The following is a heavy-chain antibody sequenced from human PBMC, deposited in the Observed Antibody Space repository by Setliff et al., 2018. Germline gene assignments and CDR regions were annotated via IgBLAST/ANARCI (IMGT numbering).Heavy chain of an antibody. CDR1: GFTFSDYY. CDR2: INPHASEK. D-gene: IGHD3-10*01. V-gene: IGHV3-7*01. CDR3: FGAGTCSY. Sequence: GGSLRLSCAASGFTFSDYYMSWIRQAPGKGLEWLASINPHASEKYYADSVKGLFTISRDNAKNSLSLQMNNLRTEDTAVYYCFGAGTCSYWGQGTLVTSPQ. J-gene: IGHJ4*02.